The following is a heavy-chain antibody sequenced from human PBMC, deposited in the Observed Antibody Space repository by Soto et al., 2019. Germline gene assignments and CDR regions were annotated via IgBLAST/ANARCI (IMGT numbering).Heavy chain of an antibody. CDR3: ARDVRYGDYAAWDY. D-gene: IGHD4-17*01. Sequence: GGSLRLSCAASGFTFSSYSMNWVRQAPGKGLEWVSYISTSSSTIYYADSVKGRFTISRDNAKNSLYLQMNSLRAEDTAVYYCARDVRYGDYAAWDYWGQGTLVTVSS. CDR1: GFTFSSYS. CDR2: ISTSSSTI. V-gene: IGHV3-48*01. J-gene: IGHJ4*02.